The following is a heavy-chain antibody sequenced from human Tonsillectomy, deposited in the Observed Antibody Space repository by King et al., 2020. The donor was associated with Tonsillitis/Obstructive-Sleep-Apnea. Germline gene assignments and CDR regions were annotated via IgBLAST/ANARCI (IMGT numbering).Heavy chain of an antibody. CDR2: IYYSGST. V-gene: IGHV4-39*01. Sequence: QLQESGPGLVKPSETLSLTCTVSGASISSRSYYWGWIRQPPGKGLEWIGSIYYSGSTYYNPSLKSRVTISVDTSKNQFSLKLNSVTAADTAVYYCARLIHGRMEYAFDIWGQGTMVTVSS. CDR3: ARLIHGRMEYAFDI. D-gene: IGHD1-1*01. CDR1: GASISSRSYY. J-gene: IGHJ3*02.